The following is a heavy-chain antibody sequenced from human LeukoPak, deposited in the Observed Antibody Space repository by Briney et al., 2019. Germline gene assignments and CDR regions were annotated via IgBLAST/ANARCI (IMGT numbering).Heavy chain of an antibody. CDR2: MNPNSGDT. CDR1: GYTFTGYY. CDR3: ARAPRGGDGFAP. D-gene: IGHD3-16*01. Sequence: ASVKVSCKASGYTFTGYYMHWVRQAPGQGLEWMGWMNPNSGDTGYAQKFQGRVTMTRDKSTTTAYMELSSLRSEDTAVYYCARAPRGGDGFAPWGKEPLVTVPS. V-gene: IGHV1-2*02. J-gene: IGHJ5*02.